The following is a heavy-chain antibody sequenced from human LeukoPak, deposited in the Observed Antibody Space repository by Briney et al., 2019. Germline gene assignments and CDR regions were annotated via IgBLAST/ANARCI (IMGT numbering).Heavy chain of an antibody. CDR3: TTDRYYDNSELQFQH. Sequence: GSLRLSCAASGFTFNTYTMNWVRQAPGKGLEWVSYISGSSGIIDYADSVRGRFTISRDNAKNSLYLQMDSLKIEDTAVYYCTTDRYYDNSELQFQHWGQGTLVTVSS. J-gene: IGHJ1*01. CDR2: ISGSSGII. D-gene: IGHD3-22*01. V-gene: IGHV3-48*01. CDR1: GFTFNTYT.